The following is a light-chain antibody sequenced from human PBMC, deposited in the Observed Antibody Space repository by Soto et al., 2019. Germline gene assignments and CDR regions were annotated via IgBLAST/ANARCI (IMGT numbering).Light chain of an antibody. CDR1: SSDVGGYSY. V-gene: IGLV2-11*01. J-gene: IGLJ1*01. Sequence: QSALTQRHSVSGSPGQSVTISCTGTSSDVGGYSYVSWYQQHPGKAPELIIYDVTERPSGVPDRFSGSKSGNTASLTISGLQAEDEADYYCCSYTGSYSYVFGIGTKLTVL. CDR2: DVT. CDR3: CSYTGSYSYV.